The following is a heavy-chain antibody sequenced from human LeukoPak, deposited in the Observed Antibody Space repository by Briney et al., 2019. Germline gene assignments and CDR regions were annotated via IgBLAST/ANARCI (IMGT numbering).Heavy chain of an antibody. J-gene: IGHJ4*02. V-gene: IGHV3-21*01. CDR2: ISSSSSYI. CDR1: GFTFSSYA. Sequence: PGGSLRLSCAASGFTFSSYAMSWVRQAPGKGLEWVSSISSSSSYIYYADSVKGRFTISRDNAKNSLYLQMNSLRAEDTAVYYCARDVTIFGVVIDGYFDYWGQGTLVTVSS. CDR3: ARDVTIFGVVIDGYFDY. D-gene: IGHD3-3*01.